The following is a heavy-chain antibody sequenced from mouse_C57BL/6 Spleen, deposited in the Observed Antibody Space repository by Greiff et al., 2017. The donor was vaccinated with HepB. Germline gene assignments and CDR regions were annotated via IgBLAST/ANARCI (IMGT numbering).Heavy chain of an antibody. CDR1: GFTFSAYG. CDR3: ARQGYGNPFAY. D-gene: IGHD2-1*01. Sequence: DVKLVESGGGLVKPGGSLKLSCAASGFTFSAYGMHWVRQAPEKGLEWVAYISSGSSTIYYADTVKGRFTISRDNAKNTLFLQMTSLRSEDTAMYYCARQGYGNPFAYWGQGTLVTVSA. J-gene: IGHJ3*01. V-gene: IGHV5-17*01. CDR2: ISSGSSTI.